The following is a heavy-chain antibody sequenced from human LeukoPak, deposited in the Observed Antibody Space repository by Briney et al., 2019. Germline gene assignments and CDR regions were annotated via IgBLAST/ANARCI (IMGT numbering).Heavy chain of an antibody. CDR3: ARKGEHYYDSGKLWPAWFDL. Sequence: SETLSLTCSVCGGSISSYYGRWIRQPPGKGRELSGYILSRGSTYYNPSLKSRVTISVGMSNNMFSLKLTSVTTADTAVYYCARKGEHYYDSGKLWPAWFDLWGQGTLVTVSS. CDR1: GGSISSYY. V-gene: IGHV4-59*13. D-gene: IGHD3-10*01. J-gene: IGHJ5*02. CDR2: ILSRGST.